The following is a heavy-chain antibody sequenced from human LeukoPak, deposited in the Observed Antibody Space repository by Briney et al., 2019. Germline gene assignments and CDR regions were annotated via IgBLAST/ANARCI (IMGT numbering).Heavy chain of an antibody. D-gene: IGHD3-3*01. Sequence: PGGSLRPSCAASGFTFSSYWMSWVGQAPGKGREWVANIKQDGIEKYYVDSVKGRFTISRDNAKISLYLQMNSLRAEDTAVYYCARVVVSWGTLEWLSPYYYYYMDVWGKGTTVTVSS. V-gene: IGHV3-7*01. CDR1: GFTFSSYW. CDR3: ARVVVSWGTLEWLSPYYYYYMDV. J-gene: IGHJ6*03. CDR2: IKQDGIEK.